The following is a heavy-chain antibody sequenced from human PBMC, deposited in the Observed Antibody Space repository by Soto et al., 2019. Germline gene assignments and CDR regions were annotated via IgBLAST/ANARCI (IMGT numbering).Heavy chain of an antibody. Sequence: QVQLQESGPGLVKPSETLSLTCTVSGGSISSYYWSWIRQPPGKGLEWIGYIYYSGSTNYNPSLKSRVTISVDTSKNQCSLKLSSVTAADTAVYYCARDYGGNLLDYWGQGTLVTVSS. CDR1: GGSISSYY. CDR3: ARDYGGNLLDY. CDR2: IYYSGST. D-gene: IGHD4-17*01. V-gene: IGHV4-59*01. J-gene: IGHJ4*02.